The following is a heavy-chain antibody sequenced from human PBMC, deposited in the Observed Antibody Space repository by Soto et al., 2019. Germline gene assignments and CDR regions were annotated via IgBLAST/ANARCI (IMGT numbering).Heavy chain of an antibody. CDR2: IYYSGST. D-gene: IGHD2-8*02. Sequence: SETLSLTCTVSGGSISNYYWTWIRQPPGKGLEWIGYIYYSGSTKYNPSLKSRVTISVDTSKNQFSLKLTSVTAADTAVYYCARDKITGLFDYWGQGTLVTAPQ. CDR1: GGSISNYY. V-gene: IGHV4-59*12. J-gene: IGHJ4*02. CDR3: ARDKITGLFDY.